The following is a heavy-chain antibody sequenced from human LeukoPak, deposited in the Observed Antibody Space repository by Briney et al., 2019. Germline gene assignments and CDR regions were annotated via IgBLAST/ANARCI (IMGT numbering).Heavy chain of an antibody. CDR3: ASPSGSSWYSKYYFVH. CDR2: INPNSGAT. CDR1: GYTFTGCY. D-gene: IGHD6-13*01. J-gene: IGHJ4*02. Sequence: GASVKVSCKASGYTFTGCYMHWIRQAPGQGLEWMGWINPNSGATNYAQKFQGRVTMTRDTSTSTLYLELNRLRSDDTAVYYCASPSGSSWYSKYYFVHWGLGTLVTVSS. V-gene: IGHV1-2*02.